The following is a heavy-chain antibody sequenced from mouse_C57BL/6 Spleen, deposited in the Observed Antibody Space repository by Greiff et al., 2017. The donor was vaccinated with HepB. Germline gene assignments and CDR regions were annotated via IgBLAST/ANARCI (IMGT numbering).Heavy chain of an antibody. J-gene: IGHJ2*01. CDR1: GYAFSSSW. CDR3: ARSPVVAYYFDY. Sequence: VKLQESGPELVKPGASVKISCKASGYAFSSSWMNWVKQRPGKGLEWIGRIYPGDGDTNYNGKFKGKATLTADKSSSTAYMQLSSLTSEDSAVYFCARSPVVAYYFDYWGQGTTLTVSS. CDR2: IYPGDGDT. D-gene: IGHD1-1*01. V-gene: IGHV1-82*01.